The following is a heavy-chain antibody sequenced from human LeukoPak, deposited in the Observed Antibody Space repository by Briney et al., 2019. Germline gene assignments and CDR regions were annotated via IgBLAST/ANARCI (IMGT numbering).Heavy chain of an antibody. CDR1: GFTFSSYW. D-gene: IGHD3-9*01. V-gene: IGHV3-7*03. CDR2: IKQDGSEK. J-gene: IGHJ4*02. Sequence: GGSLRLSCAASGFTFSSYWMSWVRQAPGKGLEWVANIKQDGSEKYYVDSVKGRFTISRDNAKNSLYPQMNSLRAEDTAVYYCARGSRDDWLLTPFDYWGQGTLVTVSS. CDR3: ARGSRDDWLLTPFDY.